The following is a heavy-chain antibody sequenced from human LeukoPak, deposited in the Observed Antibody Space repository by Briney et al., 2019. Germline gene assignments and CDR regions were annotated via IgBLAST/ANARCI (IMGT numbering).Heavy chain of an antibody. D-gene: IGHD3-10*01. J-gene: IGHJ6*02. V-gene: IGHV3-33*06. CDR3: AKAQGSGGNYGMDV. CDR1: GFTFSSYG. CDR2: IWYDGSNK. Sequence: GRSLRLSCAASGFTFSSYGMHWVRQAPGKGLEWVAVIWYDGSNKYYADSVKGRFTISRNNSKNTLYLQMNSLRAEDTAVYYCAKAQGSGGNYGMDVWGQGTTVTVSS.